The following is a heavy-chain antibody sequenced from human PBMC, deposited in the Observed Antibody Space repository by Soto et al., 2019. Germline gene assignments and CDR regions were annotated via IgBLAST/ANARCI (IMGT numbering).Heavy chain of an antibody. V-gene: IGHV4-59*01. CDR2: IYYSGST. CDR3: ARKAVTTRVFCWFGP. CDR1: GGSISSYY. Sequence: SETLYLTCTVSGGSISSYYWSWIRQPPWKGLEWIGYIYYSGSTNYNPSLKSRVTISVDTSKTQFSLNLSSVTAADTAVYYCARKAVTTRVFCWFGPWAQGTLVTVSS. J-gene: IGHJ5*02. D-gene: IGHD4-17*01.